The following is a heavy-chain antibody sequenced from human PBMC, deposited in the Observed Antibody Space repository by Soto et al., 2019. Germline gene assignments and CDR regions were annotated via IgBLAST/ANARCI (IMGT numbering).Heavy chain of an antibody. CDR2: LNVGNGNT. J-gene: IGHJ5*02. Sequence: QVQLVQSGAEEKKPGASVKLSCKASGYTFISYSMHWVRQAPGQRLEWMGWLNVGNGNTKYSQKFQSRVTITGDTSASTAYMELSSLSSEDTAVYYCARERWASGSRWFDPWGQGTLVTVSS. CDR1: GYTFISYS. CDR3: ARERWASGSRWFDP. V-gene: IGHV1-3*05. D-gene: IGHD6-19*01.